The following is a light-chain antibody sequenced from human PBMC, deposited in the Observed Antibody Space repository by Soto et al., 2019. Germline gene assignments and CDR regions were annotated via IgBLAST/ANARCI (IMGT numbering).Light chain of an antibody. V-gene: IGKV3-15*01. Sequence: EIAMTQSPATLSVSPGERATLSCRASQSVSSNLAWYQQKPGQAPRLLIYGASTRATGIPARFSGSGSGTEFTLTISSLQSEDFTVYYCQQYNIWPPITFGQGTRLEIK. CDR1: QSVSSN. CDR2: GAS. J-gene: IGKJ5*01. CDR3: QQYNIWPPIT.